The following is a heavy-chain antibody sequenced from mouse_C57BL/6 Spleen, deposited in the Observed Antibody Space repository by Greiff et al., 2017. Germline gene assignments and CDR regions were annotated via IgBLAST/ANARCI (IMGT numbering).Heavy chain of an antibody. CDR2: IDPETGGT. D-gene: IGHD2-1*01. J-gene: IGHJ1*03. V-gene: IGHV1-15*01. CDR1: GYTFTDYE. CDR3: TRGGNSWYFDV. Sequence: LQESGAELVRPGASVTLSCKASGYTFTDYEMHWVKQTPVHGLEWIGAIDPETGGTAYNQKFKGKAILTADKSSSTAYMELRSLTSEDSAVYYCTRGGNSWYFDVWGTGTTVTVSS.